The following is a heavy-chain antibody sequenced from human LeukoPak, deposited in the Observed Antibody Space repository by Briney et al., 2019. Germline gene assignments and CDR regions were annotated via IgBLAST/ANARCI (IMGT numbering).Heavy chain of an antibody. V-gene: IGHV3-15*01. Sequence: GGSLRLSCAASGFTFSNAWMSWVRQAPGKGLEWVGRIKSKTDGGTTDYAAPVKGRFTISRDDSKNTLYLQMNSLKTEDTAVYYCTTVFVGTTVTTLDDYWGQGTLVTVSS. CDR2: IKSKTDGGTT. J-gene: IGHJ4*02. CDR3: TTVFVGTTVTTLDDY. CDR1: GFTFSNAW. D-gene: IGHD4-17*01.